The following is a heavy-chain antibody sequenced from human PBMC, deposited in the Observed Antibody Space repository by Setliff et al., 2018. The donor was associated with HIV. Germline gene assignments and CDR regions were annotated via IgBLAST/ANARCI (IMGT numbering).Heavy chain of an antibody. V-gene: IGHV1-46*01. CDR3: ATHPRGTTQIED. Sequence: ASVKVSCKASGYTFISYFMHWVRQAPGQGLEWMGTIDPSGGSTNYAQKFQGRATMTRDASTSTVYMDLSSLRSEDTAVYYCATHPRGTTQIEDWGQGSLVT. CDR2: IDPSGGST. J-gene: IGHJ1*01. D-gene: IGHD1-1*01. CDR1: GYTFISYF.